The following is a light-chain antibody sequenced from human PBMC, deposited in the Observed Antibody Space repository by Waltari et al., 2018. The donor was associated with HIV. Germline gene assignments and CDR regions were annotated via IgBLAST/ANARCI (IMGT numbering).Light chain of an antibody. CDR1: DPDIGTYDL. V-gene: IGLV2-23*02. Sequence: QSALTQPASVSGSPGQSITIFCTGSDPDIGTYDLVSWYQQSPGQAPKLLVYNVRRLPSGTSYRSSGSKAGNTASLAISGLQADDEGDYYCCAYAGGKGYVFGPGTQVTVL. J-gene: IGLJ1*01. CDR2: NVR. CDR3: CAYAGGKGYV.